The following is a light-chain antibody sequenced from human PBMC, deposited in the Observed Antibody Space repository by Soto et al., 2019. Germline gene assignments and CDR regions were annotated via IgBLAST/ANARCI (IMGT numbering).Light chain of an antibody. J-gene: IGLJ2*01. CDR2: VNSDGSH. CDR3: QTWGTGIRLV. CDR1: SGHSSYT. V-gene: IGLV4-69*01. Sequence: QPVLTQSPSASASLGASVKLTCTLSSGHSSYTIAWHQQQPEKGPRFLMKVNSDGSHSKGDGIPDRFSGSSSGAERYLTISSLQSEDEADYYCQTWGTGIRLVFGGGTKLTVL.